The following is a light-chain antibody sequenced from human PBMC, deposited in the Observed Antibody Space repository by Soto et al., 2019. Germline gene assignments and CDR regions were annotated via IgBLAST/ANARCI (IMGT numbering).Light chain of an antibody. CDR3: QQRSNWPPAIT. J-gene: IGKJ5*01. CDR1: QSVSSY. V-gene: IGKV3-11*01. Sequence: DIELRQSPDTLSLSPGERATLSCRASQSVSSYLAWYQQKPGQAPRLVIYGASSRATGIPARFSGSGSGTDFTLTISSLEPEDCAVYYCQQRSNWPPAITFGQGTRLEIK. CDR2: GAS.